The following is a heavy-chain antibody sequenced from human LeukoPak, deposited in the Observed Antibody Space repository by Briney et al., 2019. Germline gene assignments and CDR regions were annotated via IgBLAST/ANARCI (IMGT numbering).Heavy chain of an antibody. D-gene: IGHD2-2*01. CDR3: SAILYH. Sequence: GGSLRLSCVASKFTSGHSFTNYWKSWVRQAPGKGLEWVANINQDGSETYYVDSVKGRFTMSRDNAKKSVSLQMNSLRADDTAIYYCSAILYHWGQGTLVTVSS. CDR2: INQDGSET. CDR1: KFTSGHSFTNYW. J-gene: IGHJ4*02. V-gene: IGHV3-7*01.